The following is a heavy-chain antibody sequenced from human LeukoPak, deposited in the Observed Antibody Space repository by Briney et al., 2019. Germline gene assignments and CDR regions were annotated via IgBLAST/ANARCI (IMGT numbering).Heavy chain of an antibody. D-gene: IGHD3-10*01. CDR3: ARVMSGPGSKYFDY. Sequence: GGSLTLTRAASGFTFSSFPMHWVRQVPGKGLEYVSAISSTGETSYYANSVKDRFTISSDNSKNTLYLQMGSLTAEDMAVYYCARVMSGPGSKYFDYCGEGSLVTVSS. CDR1: GFTFSSFP. V-gene: IGHV3-64*01. CDR2: ISSTGETS. J-gene: IGHJ4*02.